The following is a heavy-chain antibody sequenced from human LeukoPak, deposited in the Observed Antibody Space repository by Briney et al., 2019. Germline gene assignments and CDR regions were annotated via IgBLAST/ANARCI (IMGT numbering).Heavy chain of an antibody. J-gene: IGHJ3*02. CDR3: ARNYDSSGRDAFDI. CDR2: ISSSGSTI. CDR1: GFTFSDYY. D-gene: IGHD3-22*01. V-gene: IGHV3-11*01. Sequence: KPGGSRRLSCAASGFTFSDYYMSWIRQAPGKGLEWVSYISSSGSTIYYADSVKGRFTISRDNAKNSLYLQMNSLRAEDTAVYYCARNYDSSGRDAFDIWGQGTMVTVSS.